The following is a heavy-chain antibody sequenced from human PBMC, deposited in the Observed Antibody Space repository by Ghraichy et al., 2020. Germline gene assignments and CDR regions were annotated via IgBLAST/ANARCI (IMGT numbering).Heavy chain of an antibody. J-gene: IGHJ6*02. Sequence: GGSLRLSCAASGFTFDDYAMHWVRQAPGKGLEWVSGISWNSGSIGYADSVKGRFTISRDNAKNSLYLQMNSLRAEDTALYYCAKDAARGYRYGFNYYYYGMDVWGQGTTVTVSS. D-gene: IGHD5-18*01. CDR1: GFTFDDYA. V-gene: IGHV3-9*01. CDR2: ISWNSGSI. CDR3: AKDAARGYRYGFNYYYYGMDV.